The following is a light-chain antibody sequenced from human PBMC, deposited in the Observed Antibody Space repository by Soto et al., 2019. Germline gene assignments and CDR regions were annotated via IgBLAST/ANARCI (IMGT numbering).Light chain of an antibody. Sequence: DIQMTQSPSSLSASIGDRVTITCRAGQSISNYLNWYQQKPGKAPNLLIYAASRLESGVPSRFSGSGSGTDFTLTISSLQPEDFATYYCQESDAFPYTFGGGPKVDIK. CDR3: QESDAFPYT. CDR2: AAS. CDR1: QSISNY. V-gene: IGKV1-39*01. J-gene: IGKJ4*01.